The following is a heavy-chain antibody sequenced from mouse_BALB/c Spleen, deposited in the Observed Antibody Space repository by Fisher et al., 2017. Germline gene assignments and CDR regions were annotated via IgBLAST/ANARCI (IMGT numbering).Heavy chain of an antibody. J-gene: IGHJ2*01. Sequence: RFTISRDNPKNTLFLQMTSLRSEDTAMYYCARHYYFDYWGQGTTLTVSS. CDR3: ARHYYFDY. V-gene: IGHV5-17*02.